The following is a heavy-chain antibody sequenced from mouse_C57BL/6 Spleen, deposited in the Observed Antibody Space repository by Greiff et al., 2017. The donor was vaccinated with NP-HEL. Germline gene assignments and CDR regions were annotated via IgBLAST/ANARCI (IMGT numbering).Heavy chain of an antibody. J-gene: IGHJ2*01. Sequence: QVQLKQPGTELVKPGASVKLSCKASGYTFTSYWMHWVKQRPGQGLEWIGNINPSNGDTNSNENLKNKATLTVDKSSSTAYMHLSSLTSEDSAVYCCARDSGYACDYWGQGTTLTVSS. CDR1: GYTFTSYW. CDR2: INPSNGDT. V-gene: IGHV1-53*01. D-gene: IGHD3-2*02. CDR3: ARDSGYACDY.